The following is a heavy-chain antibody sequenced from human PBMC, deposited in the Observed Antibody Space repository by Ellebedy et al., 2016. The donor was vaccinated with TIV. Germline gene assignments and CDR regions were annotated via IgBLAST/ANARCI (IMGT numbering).Heavy chain of an antibody. V-gene: IGHV3-23*01. J-gene: IGHJ4*02. D-gene: IGHD6-6*01. CDR1: GFTFSSYA. CDR3: AKDEGIAARAGAY. Sequence: GESLKISXAASGFTFSSYAMSWVRQAPGKGLEWVSAISGSGGSTYYADSVKGRFTISRDNSKNTLYLQMNSLRAEDTAVYYCAKDEGIAARAGAYWGQGTLVTVSS. CDR2: ISGSGGST.